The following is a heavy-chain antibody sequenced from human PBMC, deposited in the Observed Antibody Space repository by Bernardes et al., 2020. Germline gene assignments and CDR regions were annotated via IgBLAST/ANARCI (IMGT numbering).Heavy chain of an antibody. V-gene: IGHV4-61*01. CDR3: ATYGDYRSGMDV. J-gene: IGHJ6*04. D-gene: IGHD4-17*01. CDR1: GGSVSSGSYY. Sequence: SATLSLTCTVSGGSVSSGSYYWSWIRQPKGKGLEWIGYIYYSGRTNYNPSLKSRVTISVDTSKNQFSLKLSSVTAADTAVYYCATYGDYRSGMDVWGKGTTVTVSS. CDR2: IYYSGRT.